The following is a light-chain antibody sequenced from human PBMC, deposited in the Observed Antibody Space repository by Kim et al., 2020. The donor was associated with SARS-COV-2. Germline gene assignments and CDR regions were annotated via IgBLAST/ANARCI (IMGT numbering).Light chain of an antibody. CDR1: QSVSSSY. V-gene: IGKV3-20*01. CDR3: QQYGSSPFT. CDR2: GAS. Sequence: SPGERATLSCRASQSVSSSYLAWDQQKPGQAPRLLIYGASSRATGIPDRFSGSGSGTDFTLTISRLEPEDFAVYYCQQYGSSPFTFGGGTKVYIK. J-gene: IGKJ4*01.